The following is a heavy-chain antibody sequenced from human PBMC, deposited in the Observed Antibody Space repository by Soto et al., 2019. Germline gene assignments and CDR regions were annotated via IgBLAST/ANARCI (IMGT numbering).Heavy chain of an antibody. Sequence: VGSVRLSCAASGFTFTSYAMSWVRQAPGKGLEWVSAITSGGGSTAYYADSVKGRFTISRDNSNNTVFLQMNSLRAEDTALYYCAKVRVILVARGYFDLWGRGTLVTVSS. V-gene: IGHV3-23*01. D-gene: IGHD3-22*01. J-gene: IGHJ2*01. CDR3: AKVRVILVARGYFDL. CDR2: ITSGGGSTA. CDR1: GFTFTSYA.